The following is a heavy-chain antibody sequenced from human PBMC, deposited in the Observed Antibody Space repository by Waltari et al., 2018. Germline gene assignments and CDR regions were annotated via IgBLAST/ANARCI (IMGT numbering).Heavy chain of an antibody. J-gene: IGHJ6*02. V-gene: IGHV3-30*18. CDR2: IVYDGSQK. CDR3: AKDRLSDARGTNSFGTDV. Sequence: QVQLVESGGGVGQPGRSLRLSCAVSGFTFSSHGMHWVRQAPGKGLEWVAVIVYDGSQKYYADSVKGRFTISRDNSKSTMYLQMNSLRSDDTAVYFCAKDRLSDARGTNSFGTDVWGQGTTVTVS. D-gene: IGHD3-10*02. CDR1: GFTFSSHG.